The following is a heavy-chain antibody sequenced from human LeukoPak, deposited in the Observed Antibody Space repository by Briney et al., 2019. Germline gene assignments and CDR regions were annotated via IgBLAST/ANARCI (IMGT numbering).Heavy chain of an antibody. D-gene: IGHD2-21*02. Sequence: SETLSLTCTVSGGSISSYYWSWIRQPPGKGLEWIGSIYYSGSTYYNPSLKSRVTISVDTSKNQFSLKLSSVTAADTAVYYCARGSLVTAIGYWGRGTLVTVSS. CDR3: ARGSLVTAIGY. CDR2: IYYSGST. V-gene: IGHV4-39*07. J-gene: IGHJ4*02. CDR1: GGSISSYY.